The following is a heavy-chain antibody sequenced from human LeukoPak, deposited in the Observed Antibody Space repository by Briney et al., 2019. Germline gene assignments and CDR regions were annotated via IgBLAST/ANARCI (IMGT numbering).Heavy chain of an antibody. Sequence: GGSLRLSCAASGFTFSSYGMSWVRQAPGKGLEWVSSISSSRNYKYYSDSVKGRFTISTDNAKYSLDLQMNSLRVEDTALYYCARGSSGAGYYFDYWGLGTLVTVSS. CDR3: ARGSSGAGYYFDY. J-gene: IGHJ4*02. V-gene: IGHV3-21*01. CDR2: ISSSRNYK. D-gene: IGHD3-22*01. CDR1: GFTFSSYG.